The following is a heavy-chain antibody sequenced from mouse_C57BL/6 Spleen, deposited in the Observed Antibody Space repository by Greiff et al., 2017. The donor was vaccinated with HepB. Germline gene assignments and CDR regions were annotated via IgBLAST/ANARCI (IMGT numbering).Heavy chain of an antibody. CDR2: IDPNSGGT. CDR1: GYTFTSYW. CDR3: ARFYGYYPSWFAY. Sequence: QVQLQQPGAELVKPGASVKLSCKASGYTFTSYWMHWVKQRPGRCLEWIGRIDPNSGGTKYNEKFKSKATLTVDKPSSTAYMQLSSLTSEDSAVYYCARFYGYYPSWFAYWGQGTLVTVSA. J-gene: IGHJ3*01. D-gene: IGHD2-3*01. V-gene: IGHV1-72*01.